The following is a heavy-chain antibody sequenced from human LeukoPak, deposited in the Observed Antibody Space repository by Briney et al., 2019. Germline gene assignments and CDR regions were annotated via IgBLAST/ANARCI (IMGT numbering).Heavy chain of an antibody. V-gene: IGHV3-72*01. J-gene: IGHJ4*02. CDR1: GFILSDHY. Sequence: PGGSLRLSCAASGFILSDHYMDWVRQAPGEGLEWVGRTRNKVYSYTTEYTTEYAASVKGRFTISRDDSKNSLYLQMNSLKTEDTAVYYCARAPKGSYYSDYWGQGTLVTVSS. CDR3: ARAPKGSYYSDY. D-gene: IGHD1-26*01. CDR2: TRNKVYSYTTEYTT.